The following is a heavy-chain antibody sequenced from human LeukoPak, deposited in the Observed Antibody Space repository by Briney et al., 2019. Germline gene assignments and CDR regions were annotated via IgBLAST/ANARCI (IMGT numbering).Heavy chain of an antibody. CDR2: IYAGGNT. J-gene: IGHJ4*02. Sequence: QSGGSLRLSCAASGFIVSTHYMSWVRQAPGKGLEWVSVIYAGGNTYYADSVKGRFIISRDNSKNTLYLQMNSLRAEDTAVYYCAKDRYSYGEIDYWGQGTLVTVSS. D-gene: IGHD5-18*01. CDR3: AKDRYSYGEIDY. V-gene: IGHV3-53*05. CDR1: GFIVSTHY.